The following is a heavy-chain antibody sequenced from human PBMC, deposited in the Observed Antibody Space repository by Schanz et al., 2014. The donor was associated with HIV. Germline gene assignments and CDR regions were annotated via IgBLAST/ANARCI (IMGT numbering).Heavy chain of an antibody. CDR3: AKASVTDYCDY. J-gene: IGHJ4*02. CDR2: ISFDGATT. D-gene: IGHD4-17*01. V-gene: IGHV3-30*18. Sequence: QVQLVESGGGVVQPGASLRVSCAASGFTFRRHGMHWVRQAPGKGLEWVALISFDGATTSYVDSVEGRFTISRDNVKNTLYLQMNNLRAEDTAVYFCAKASVTDYCDYWGQGTLVTVSS. CDR1: GFTFRRHG.